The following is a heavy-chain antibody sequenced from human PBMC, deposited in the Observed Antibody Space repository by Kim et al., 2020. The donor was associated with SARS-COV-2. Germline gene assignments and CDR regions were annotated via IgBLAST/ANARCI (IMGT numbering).Heavy chain of an antibody. V-gene: IGHV3-23*01. CDR3: AKGIHARLIDY. J-gene: IGHJ4*02. D-gene: IGHD6-6*01. Sequence: GGSLRLSCATSGFTFSTYKMIWFRQTPGKGLEWVSHINGGGDEIYYSDSVKGRFTISRDNSKSALYLQMNSLRADDTAIYYCAKGIHARLIDYWGQGTLVTVSS. CDR2: INGGGDEI. CDR1: GFTFSTYK.